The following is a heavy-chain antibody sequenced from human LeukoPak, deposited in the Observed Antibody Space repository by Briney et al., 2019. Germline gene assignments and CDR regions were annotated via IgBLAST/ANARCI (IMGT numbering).Heavy chain of an antibody. CDR1: GYTFTDYY. D-gene: IGHD2-2*01. CDR3: ARGFGPAAMNYYMDV. V-gene: IGHV1-2*02. Sequence: ASVKVSCKASGYTFTDYYMHWVRQAPGQGLEWMGWINPNSGGTNYAQKFQGRVTMTRDTSISTAYLELSRLRSDDTAVYYCARGFGPAAMNYYMDVWGKGTTVTISS. J-gene: IGHJ6*03. CDR2: INPNSGGT.